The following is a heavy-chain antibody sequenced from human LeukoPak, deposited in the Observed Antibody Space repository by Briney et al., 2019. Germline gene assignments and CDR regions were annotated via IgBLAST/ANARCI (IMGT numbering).Heavy chain of an antibody. CDR3: ARAGFLEWSQSPIYYFDY. J-gene: IGHJ4*02. Sequence: KAGGSLRLSCAASGFTFSSYSMNWVRQAPGKGLEWVSSISRSSSYIYYADSVKGRFTISRDNAKNSLYLQMNSLRAEDTAVYYCARAGFLEWSQSPIYYFDYWGQGTLVTVSS. CDR1: GFTFSSYS. D-gene: IGHD3-3*01. CDR2: ISRSSSYI. V-gene: IGHV3-21*01.